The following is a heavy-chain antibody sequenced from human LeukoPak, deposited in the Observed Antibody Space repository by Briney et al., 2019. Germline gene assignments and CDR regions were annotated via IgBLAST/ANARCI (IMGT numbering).Heavy chain of an antibody. Sequence: ASVKVSCKASGYTFTGYYMHWVRQAPGQGLEWMGWINPNNGGTNYAQKFQGRVTMTRDTSISTAYMELSRLRSDDTAVYYCARVNVYYYDSSGYPGFDPWGQGTLVTVSS. J-gene: IGHJ5*02. CDR3: ARVNVYYYDSSGYPGFDP. D-gene: IGHD3-22*01. V-gene: IGHV1-2*02. CDR1: GYTFTGYY. CDR2: INPNNGGT.